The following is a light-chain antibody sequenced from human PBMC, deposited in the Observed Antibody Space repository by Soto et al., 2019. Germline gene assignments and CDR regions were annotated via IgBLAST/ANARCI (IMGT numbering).Light chain of an antibody. V-gene: IGLV1-44*01. CDR1: SSNIGSNT. Sequence: QSVLTQPPSASGTPGQRVTISCSGSSSNIGSNTVNWYQQLPGTAPKLLIYSNNQRPSGVPDRFSGSKSGTSASLANSGLQSEDEADYYCAAWDDSLNGPVFGTGTKLTVL. CDR2: SNN. J-gene: IGLJ1*01. CDR3: AAWDDSLNGPV.